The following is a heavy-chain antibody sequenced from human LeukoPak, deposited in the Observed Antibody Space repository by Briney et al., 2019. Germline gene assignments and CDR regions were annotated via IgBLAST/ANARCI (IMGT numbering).Heavy chain of an antibody. D-gene: IGHD3-9*01. J-gene: IGHJ3*02. V-gene: IGHV3-53*01. Sequence: GGSLRLSCAASGFTVSSNYMSWVRQAPGKGLEWVSVIYSGGSTYYADSVKGRFTISRDNSKNTLYLQMNSLRAEDTAVYYCARGARYFDWFDAFDIWGQGTIVTVSS. CDR2: IYSGGST. CDR1: GFTVSSNY. CDR3: ARGARYFDWFDAFDI.